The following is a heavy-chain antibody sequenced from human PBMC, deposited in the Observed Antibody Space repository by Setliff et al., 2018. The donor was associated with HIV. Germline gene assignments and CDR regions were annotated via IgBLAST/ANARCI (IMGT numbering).Heavy chain of an antibody. Sequence: ASVKVSCKASGYTFTDYYIRWVQQAPGKGLEWMGHIDPEDGETIYADNFQGRVTMTADRSTNTAYMELGSLRSEDTAVYYCASFVFRDSTDEYYRPPGDHPLYYFDYWAQGTLVTVSS. V-gene: IGHV1-69-2*01. D-gene: IGHD3-10*01. CDR1: GYTFTDYY. CDR2: IDPEDGET. J-gene: IGHJ4*02. CDR3: ASFVFRDSTDEYYRPPGDHPLYYFDY.